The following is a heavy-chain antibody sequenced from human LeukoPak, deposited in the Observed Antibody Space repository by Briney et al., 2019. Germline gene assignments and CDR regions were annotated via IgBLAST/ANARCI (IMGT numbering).Heavy chain of an antibody. CDR1: GYTFTSYY. V-gene: IGHV1-18*04. CDR3: ARAIKSIYYYYYMDV. CDR2: ISAYNGNT. Sequence: GASVKVSCKASGYTFTSYYMHWVRQAPGQGLEWMGWISAYNGNTNYAQKLQGRVTMTTDTSTSTAYMELGSLRSDDTAVYYCARAIKSIYYYYYMDVWGKGTTVTVSS. J-gene: IGHJ6*03.